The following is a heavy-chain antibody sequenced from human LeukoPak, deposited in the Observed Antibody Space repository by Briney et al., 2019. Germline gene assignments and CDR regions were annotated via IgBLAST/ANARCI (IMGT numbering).Heavy chain of an antibody. CDR1: GGSINSYY. V-gene: IGHV4-4*07. J-gene: IGHJ3*02. CDR2: IYSSGNT. Sequence: PSETLSPTCTVSGGSINSYYWSWIRQPAGKGLEWIGRIYSSGNTNYNPSLKSRVTMSVDTSKNQFSLELSSVTAADTAVYYCARDVGAHSSGWYSVAFDIWGQGTMVTVSS. D-gene: IGHD6-19*01. CDR3: ARDVGAHSSGWYSVAFDI.